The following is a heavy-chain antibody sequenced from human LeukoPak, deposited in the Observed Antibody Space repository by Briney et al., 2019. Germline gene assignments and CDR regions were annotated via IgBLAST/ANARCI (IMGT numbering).Heavy chain of an antibody. CDR3: ARGKGPRYCSSTSCWEHGFDY. V-gene: IGHV3-23*01. J-gene: IGHJ4*02. CDR2: ISGSGGST. Sequence: GGSLRLSCAASGFTFSSYAMSWVRQAPGKELEWVSAISGSGGSTYYADSVKGRFTISRDNSKNTLYLQMNSLRAEDTAVYYCARGKGPRYCSSTSCWEHGFDYWGQGTLVTVSS. D-gene: IGHD2-2*01. CDR1: GFTFSSYA.